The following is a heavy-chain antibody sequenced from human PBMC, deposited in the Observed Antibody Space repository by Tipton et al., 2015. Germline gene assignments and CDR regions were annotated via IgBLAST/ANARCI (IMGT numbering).Heavy chain of an antibody. J-gene: IGHJ4*02. CDR3: ARGPWKTFDY. V-gene: IGHV4-38-2*01. Sequence: TLSLTCAVSGYSISSDYFWGWIRQPPGKGLEWIGSIYHSGSTYYNPSLKSRVTISVDTSKNQFSLKLSSVTAADTALYYCARGPWKTFDYWGQGTLVTVSS. CDR1: GYSISSDYF. D-gene: IGHD1-1*01. CDR2: IYHSGST.